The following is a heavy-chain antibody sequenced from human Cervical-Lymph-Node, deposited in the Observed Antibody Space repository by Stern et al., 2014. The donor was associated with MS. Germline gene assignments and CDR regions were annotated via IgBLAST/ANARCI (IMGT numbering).Heavy chain of an antibody. CDR3: VKDISWGGLRHFEY. J-gene: IGHJ4*02. CDR2: ISWNSGTI. V-gene: IGHV3-9*01. D-gene: IGHD4-17*01. Sequence: VQLVQSGGGLVQPGRSLRLSCAASGFPFDDYAMHWVRQAPGKGLEWVSGISWNSGTIGYADSVKGRFAISRDNAKNSLYLQMNSLRTEDTALYYCVKDISWGGLRHFEYWGQGTLVTVSS. CDR1: GFPFDDYA.